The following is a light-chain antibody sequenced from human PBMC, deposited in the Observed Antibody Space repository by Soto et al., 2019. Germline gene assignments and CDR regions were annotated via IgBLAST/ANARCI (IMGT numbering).Light chain of an antibody. CDR1: SSDVGGYDY. Sequence: QSVLTQPPSASGSPGQSVTISCTGTSSDVGGYDYVSWYQQHPGKAPKFMIYEVSKRPSGVPDRFSGSKSGNTASLTVSGLQAEDEADYYCSSYGGNNNLVFGGGTKVTVL. CDR3: SSYGGNNNLV. J-gene: IGLJ2*01. V-gene: IGLV2-8*01. CDR2: EVS.